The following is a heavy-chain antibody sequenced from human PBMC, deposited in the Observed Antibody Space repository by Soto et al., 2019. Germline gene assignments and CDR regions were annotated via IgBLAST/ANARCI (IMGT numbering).Heavy chain of an antibody. CDR1: GGSIMSYF. Sequence: SETLSLTCTVSGGSIMSYFWSWVRQPPGKGLEWIGQIYSSGSTYYSPSLKSRVTISVDTSENQFSLKLSSVTAADTAVYYCARHPPGSVFGQDYWGPGSQVTVTS. CDR3: ARHPPGSVFGQDY. V-gene: IGHV4-59*08. D-gene: IGHD2-15*01. CDR2: IYSSGST. J-gene: IGHJ4*02.